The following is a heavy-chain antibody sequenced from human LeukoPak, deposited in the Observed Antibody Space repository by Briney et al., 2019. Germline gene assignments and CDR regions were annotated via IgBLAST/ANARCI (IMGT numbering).Heavy chain of an antibody. D-gene: IGHD3-10*01. Sequence: ASVKVSCKASGYTFTAHYIHWVRPAPGQGRWWMGWNNPNSGGTSFAQKYQGRVTMTRDTSISTAYMELSSLASDDTAVYYCARVGFGSGSYYDAFDIWGQGTMVAVFS. J-gene: IGHJ3*02. CDR1: GYTFTAHY. CDR2: NNPNSGGT. V-gene: IGHV1-2*02. CDR3: ARVGFGSGSYYDAFDI.